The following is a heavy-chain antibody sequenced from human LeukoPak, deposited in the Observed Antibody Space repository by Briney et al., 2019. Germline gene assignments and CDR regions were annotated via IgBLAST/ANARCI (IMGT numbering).Heavy chain of an antibody. CDR2: IYSGGST. J-gene: IGHJ4*02. D-gene: IGHD4-23*01. Sequence: PGXSLRLSCAASGFTVSSNYMSWVRQAPGKGLEWVSVIYSGGSTYYADSVKGRFTISREKGKKSLYLQMNSLRAEDTAVYYCAREPRWYFDYWGQGTLVTVSS. CDR3: AREPRWYFDY. V-gene: IGHV3-53*01. CDR1: GFTVSSNY.